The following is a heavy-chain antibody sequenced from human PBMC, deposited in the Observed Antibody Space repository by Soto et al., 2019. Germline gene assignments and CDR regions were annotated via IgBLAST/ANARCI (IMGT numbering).Heavy chain of an antibody. CDR3: ARKYVNYGHYFDS. J-gene: IGHJ4*02. CDR2: IDNSGIT. CDR1: GDSVTSGDYY. D-gene: IGHD4-17*01. Sequence: PSQTLSLTCTVSGDSVTSGDYYWSWIRQHPERGLEWIGYIDNSGITYDNPSLKSRIAMSVDTSQNQFSLKLRSVTAADTAVYYRARKYVNYGHYFDSWGQGTLVTVSS. V-gene: IGHV4-31*03.